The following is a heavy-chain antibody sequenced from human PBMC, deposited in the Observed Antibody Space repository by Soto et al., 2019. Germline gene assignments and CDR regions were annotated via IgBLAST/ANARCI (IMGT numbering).Heavy chain of an antibody. CDR1: GGSISSYY. J-gene: IGHJ4*02. CDR3: ARHEGRYSNYAY. D-gene: IGHD4-4*01. CDR2: IYYSGST. Sequence: SETLSLTCTVSGGSISSYYWSWIRQPPGKGPEWIGYIYYSGSTNYNPSLKSRVTISVDTSKNQFSLKLSSVTAADTAVYYCARHEGRYSNYAYWGQGTLVTVSS. V-gene: IGHV4-59*08.